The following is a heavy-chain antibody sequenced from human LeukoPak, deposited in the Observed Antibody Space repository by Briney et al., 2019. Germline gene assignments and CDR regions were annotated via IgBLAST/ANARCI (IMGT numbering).Heavy chain of an antibody. Sequence: ASVKVSCKASGYTFTGYYMHWVRQAPGQGLEWMGWINPNSGGTNYAQKFQGRVTMTEDTSTDTAYMELSSLRSEDTAVYYCATEKGDSSGYYFWGQGTLVTVSS. J-gene: IGHJ4*02. CDR3: ATEKGDSSGYYF. D-gene: IGHD3-22*01. CDR2: INPNSGGT. V-gene: IGHV1-2*02. CDR1: GYTFTGYY.